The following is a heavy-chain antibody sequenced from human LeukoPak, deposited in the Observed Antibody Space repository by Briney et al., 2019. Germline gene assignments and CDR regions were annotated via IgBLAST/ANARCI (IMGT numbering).Heavy chain of an antibody. J-gene: IGHJ4*02. CDR3: ARDHGRYSYVN. D-gene: IGHD5-18*01. Sequence: SETLSLTCTVSGGFISSYYWSWIRQPPGKGLEWIGYIYYSGNTNYNPSLKSRVTISVDTSKNQFSLKLTSVTAADTAVYYCARDHGRYSYVNWGQGTLVTVSS. CDR1: GGFISSYY. CDR2: IYYSGNT. V-gene: IGHV4-59*13.